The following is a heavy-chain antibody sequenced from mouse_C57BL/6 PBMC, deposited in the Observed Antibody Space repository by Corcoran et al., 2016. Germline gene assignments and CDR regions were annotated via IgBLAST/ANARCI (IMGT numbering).Heavy chain of an antibody. CDR2: ISYDGSN. V-gene: IGHV3-6*01. J-gene: IGHJ3*01. CDR1: GYSITSGYY. CDR3: AREDAY. Sequence: DVQLQESGPGLVKPSQSLSLTCSVTGYSITSGYYWNWIRQFPGNKLEWMGYISYDGSNNYNPSLKNRISITRDTSKNQFFLKLNSVTTEDTATYYCAREDAYCGQGTLVTVSA.